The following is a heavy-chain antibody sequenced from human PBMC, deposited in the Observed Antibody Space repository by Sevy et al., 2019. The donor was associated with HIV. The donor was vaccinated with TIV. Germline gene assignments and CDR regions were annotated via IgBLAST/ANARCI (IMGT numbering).Heavy chain of an antibody. J-gene: IGHJ3*02. D-gene: IGHD2-2*01. Sequence: SETLSLTCAVYGGSFSGYYWSWIRQPPGKGLEWIGEINHSGSTNYNPSLKSRVTISVDTSKNQFSLKLSSVTAADTAVYYCARVGQRGFVVVPAACYGAFDIWGQGTMVTVSS. CDR1: GGSFSGYY. V-gene: IGHV4-34*01. CDR2: INHSGST. CDR3: ARVGQRGFVVVPAACYGAFDI.